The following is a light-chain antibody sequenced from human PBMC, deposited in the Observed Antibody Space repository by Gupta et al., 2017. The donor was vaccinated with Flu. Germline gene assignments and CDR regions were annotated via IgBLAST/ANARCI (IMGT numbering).Light chain of an antibody. J-gene: IGLJ3*02. V-gene: IGLV4-69*01. Sequence: SRYATGAIAWHQRQPEKGPRFLMKLMCDGSNSRWDGVPDLFACTSSEPDRFRTIASLHSEDEADYYCQTWGVGAPVFGGGTKLTVL. CDR3: QTWGVGAPV. CDR1: SRYATGA. CDR2: LMCDGSN.